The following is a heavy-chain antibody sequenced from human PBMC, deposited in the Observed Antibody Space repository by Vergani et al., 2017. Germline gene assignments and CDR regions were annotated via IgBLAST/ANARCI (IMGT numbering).Heavy chain of an antibody. D-gene: IGHD2-21*02. Sequence: QVQLQESGPGLVKPSQTLSLTCTVSGGSISSGDYYWSWIRQPPGKGLEWIGYIYYSGSTYYNPSLKSRVTISVDTSKNQFSLKLSSVTAADTAVYYCARAERNHIVVVTAIFDYWGQGTLVTVSS. CDR2: IYYSGST. J-gene: IGHJ4*02. CDR3: ARAERNHIVVVTAIFDY. V-gene: IGHV4-30-4*08. CDR1: GGSISSGDYY.